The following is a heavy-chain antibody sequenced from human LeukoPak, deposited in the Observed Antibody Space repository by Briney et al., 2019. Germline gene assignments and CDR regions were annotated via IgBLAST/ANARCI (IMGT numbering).Heavy chain of an antibody. Sequence: SETLSLTCAVYGGSFSGYYWSWIRQPPGKGLEWIGEINHSGSTNYNPSLKSRVTISVDTSTNQFSLKLSSVTAAGTAAYYCARIQDIVVVPAAVNWFDPWGQGTLVTVSS. J-gene: IGHJ5*02. V-gene: IGHV4-34*01. D-gene: IGHD2-2*01. CDR1: GGSFSGYY. CDR2: INHSGST. CDR3: ARIQDIVVVPAAVNWFDP.